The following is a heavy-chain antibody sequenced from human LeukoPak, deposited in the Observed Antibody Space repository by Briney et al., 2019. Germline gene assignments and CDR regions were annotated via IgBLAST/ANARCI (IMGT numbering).Heavy chain of an antibody. CDR1: GFTFSKAW. CDR3: TRRSIVGAGRGY. CDR2: IKSITDGGTT. D-gene: IGHD1-26*01. Sequence: GGSLRLSCGASGFTFSKAWMSWVREAPGKGGEWVGRIKSITDGGTTDYAAPVKCRFTISRDDSNNTLYLQMNSLKTEDTAVYYCTRRSIVGAGRGYWGQGPLVTVSS. J-gene: IGHJ4*02. V-gene: IGHV3-15*01.